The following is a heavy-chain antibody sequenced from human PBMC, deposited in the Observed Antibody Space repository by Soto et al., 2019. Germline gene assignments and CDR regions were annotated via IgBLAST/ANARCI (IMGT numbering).Heavy chain of an antibody. CDR1: GGSISSGGYY. Sequence: PSETLSLTCTVSGGSISSGGYYWSWIRQHPGKGLEWIGYIYYSGSTYYNPSLKSRVTTSVDTSNNQFSLKLSSVTAADTAVYYCARGSIAVAVYRYFDYWGQGTLVTVSS. CDR2: IYYSGST. CDR3: ARGSIAVAVYRYFDY. D-gene: IGHD6-19*01. V-gene: IGHV4-31*03. J-gene: IGHJ4*02.